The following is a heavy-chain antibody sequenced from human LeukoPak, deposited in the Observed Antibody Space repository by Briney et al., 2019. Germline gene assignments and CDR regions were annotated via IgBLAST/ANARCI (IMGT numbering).Heavy chain of an antibody. CDR2: ISSSSSTI. Sequence: PGGSLRLSCAASGFTFSSYSMNWVRQAPGKGLEWVSYISSSSSTIYYADSVKGRFTISRDNAKNSLYLQMNSLRAEDTAVYYCARDLSSSSSSIAVAGPKYYYYGMDVWGQGTTVTVSS. V-gene: IGHV3-48*01. CDR3: ARDLSSSSSSIAVAGPKYYYYGMDV. J-gene: IGHJ6*02. D-gene: IGHD6-19*01. CDR1: GFTFSSYS.